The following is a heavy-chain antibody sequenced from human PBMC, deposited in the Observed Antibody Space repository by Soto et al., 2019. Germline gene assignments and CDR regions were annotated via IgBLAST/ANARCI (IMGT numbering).Heavy chain of an antibody. CDR2: IYYSAKT. J-gene: IGHJ4*02. Sequence: SETLSLICTVSGGSISRDDYYWTWIRQPPGRGLEWIGYIYYSAKTKYSPSLESRITISIDTSKNHFSLRLSSVSAADTAVYYCAGDRSNSPDYFDYWGQGTLVTVSS. CDR1: GGSISRDDYY. V-gene: IGHV4-30-4*01. D-gene: IGHD6-6*01. CDR3: AGDRSNSPDYFDY.